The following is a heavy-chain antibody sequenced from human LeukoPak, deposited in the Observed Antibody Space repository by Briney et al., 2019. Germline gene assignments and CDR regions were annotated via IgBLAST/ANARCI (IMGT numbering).Heavy chain of an antibody. CDR1: GYTLTELS. J-gene: IGHJ4*02. Sequence: VASVKVSCKVSGYTLTELSMHWVRQAPGKGLEWMGGFDPEDGETIYAQKFQGRVTMTEDTSTDTAYMELSSLRSEDTAVYYCATALVVVVAAHFDYWGQGTLVTVSS. D-gene: IGHD2-15*01. CDR3: ATALVVVVAAHFDY. V-gene: IGHV1-24*01. CDR2: FDPEDGET.